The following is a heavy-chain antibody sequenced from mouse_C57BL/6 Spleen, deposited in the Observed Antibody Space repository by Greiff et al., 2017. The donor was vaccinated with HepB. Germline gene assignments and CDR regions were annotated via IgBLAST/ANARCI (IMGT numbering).Heavy chain of an antibody. CDR2: IWSGGST. V-gene: IGHV2-2*01. D-gene: IGHD2-5*01. CDR1: GFSLTSYG. CDR3: ARKNYSNSYWYFDV. Sequence: VKLMESGPGLVQPSQSLSITCTVSGFSLTSYGVHWVRQSPGKGLEWLGVIWSGGSTDYNAAFISRLSISKDNSKSQVFFKMNSLQADDTAIYYCARKNYSNSYWYFDVWGTGTTVTVSS. J-gene: IGHJ1*03.